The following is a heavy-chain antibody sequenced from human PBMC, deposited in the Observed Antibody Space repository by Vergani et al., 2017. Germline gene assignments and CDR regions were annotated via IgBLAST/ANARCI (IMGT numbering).Heavy chain of an antibody. CDR2: ISYDGSNK. J-gene: IGHJ5*02. V-gene: IGHV3-30*18. CDR1: GFTFSDYY. CDR3: AKDLPSGTYGGDWLAP. D-gene: IGHD4-23*01. Sequence: QVQLVESGGGLVKPGGSLRLSCAASGFTFSDYYMSWIRQAPGKGLEWVAVISYDGSNKYYADSVKGRFTISRDTSKNTLYLQMNSLRAEDTAVYYCAKDLPSGTYGGDWLAPWGQGTLVTVSS.